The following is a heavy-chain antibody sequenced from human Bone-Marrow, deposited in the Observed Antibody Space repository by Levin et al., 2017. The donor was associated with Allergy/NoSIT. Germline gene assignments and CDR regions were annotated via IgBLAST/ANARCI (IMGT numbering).Heavy chain of an antibody. Sequence: GGSLRLSCKASGFTFSSYAMHWVRQTPGEGLEWVAVISFEGSSKFYADSVKGRFTISRDNSKNTLYLQMNSLGGEDTAAYYCARDGYNLYNYFDYWGQGTVVTVSS. V-gene: IGHV3-30*04. CDR3: ARDGYNLYNYFDY. CDR1: GFTFSSYA. CDR2: ISFEGSSK. J-gene: IGHJ4*02. D-gene: IGHD5-24*01.